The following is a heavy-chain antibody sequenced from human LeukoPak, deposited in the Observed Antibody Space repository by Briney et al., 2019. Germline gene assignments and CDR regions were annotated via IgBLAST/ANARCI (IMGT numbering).Heavy chain of an antibody. Sequence: PGGSLRLSCAASGFTFSSYWMSWVRQAPGKGLEWVANIKQDGSEKYYVDSVKGRFTISRDNAKNSLYLQMNSLRAEDTAFYYCTTSYYFVGGDFSYVDYWGQGALVTVSS. J-gene: IGHJ4*02. CDR3: TTSYYFVGGDFSYVDY. D-gene: IGHD2-21*01. CDR2: IKQDGSEK. V-gene: IGHV3-7*03. CDR1: GFTFSSYW.